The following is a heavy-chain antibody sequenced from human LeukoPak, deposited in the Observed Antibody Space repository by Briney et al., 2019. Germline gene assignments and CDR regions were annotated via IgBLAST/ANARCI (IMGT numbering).Heavy chain of an antibody. CDR3: ARESYVWGSYRSNWFDP. J-gene: IGHJ5*02. D-gene: IGHD3-16*02. V-gene: IGHV4-4*07. CDR1: GGSISSYY. Sequence: SETLSLTCTVSGGSISSYYWSWIRQPAGKGLEWIGRIYTSGSTNYNPSLKSRVTMSVDTSKNQFSLRLGSVTAADTAVYYCARESYVWGSYRSNWFDPWGQGTLVTVSS. CDR2: IYTSGST.